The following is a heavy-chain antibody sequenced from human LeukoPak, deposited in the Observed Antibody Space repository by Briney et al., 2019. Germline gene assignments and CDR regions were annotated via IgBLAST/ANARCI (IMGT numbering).Heavy chain of an antibody. CDR1: GFTFSNYA. J-gene: IGHJ4*02. V-gene: IGHV3-30*03. D-gene: IGHD6-13*01. CDR3: ARTSRQYSSSWYGFDY. Sequence: GGSLRLSCAASGFTFSNYAMHWVRQAPGKGLEWAALISPDGSYILYADSVKGRFTISRDNSKTTLYLQMNSLRDEDTAVYYCARTSRQYSSSWYGFDYWGQGTLVTVSS. CDR2: ISPDGSYI.